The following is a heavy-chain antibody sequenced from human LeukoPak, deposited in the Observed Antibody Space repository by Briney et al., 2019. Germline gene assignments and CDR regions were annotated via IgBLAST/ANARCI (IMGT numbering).Heavy chain of an antibody. D-gene: IGHD6-6*01. Sequence: ASVKLSFKSSGYTFTIYGISWVRQAPGQGLEWMGWISAYNGNTNYAQKLYGRVTMTTDTSTSTASMELRSLRSDDTAVYYCARAGRPGWRRSSLDPWGQGTLVTVSS. CDR1: GYTFTIYG. CDR3: ARAGRPGWRRSSLDP. J-gene: IGHJ5*02. V-gene: IGHV1-18*01. CDR2: ISAYNGNT.